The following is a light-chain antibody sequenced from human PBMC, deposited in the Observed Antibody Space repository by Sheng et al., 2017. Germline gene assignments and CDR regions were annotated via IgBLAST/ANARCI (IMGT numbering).Light chain of an antibody. Sequence: EIVLTQSPATLSLSPGERATLSCRASQSVSSYLAWYQQKPGQAPRLLIFDASKRATGIPARFSGSGSGTDFTLTIRSLRASKILQFIYCHQRSNWPPWTFG. CDR3: HQRSNWPPWT. J-gene: IGKJ1*01. V-gene: IGKV3-11*01. CDR2: DAS. CDR1: QSVSSY.